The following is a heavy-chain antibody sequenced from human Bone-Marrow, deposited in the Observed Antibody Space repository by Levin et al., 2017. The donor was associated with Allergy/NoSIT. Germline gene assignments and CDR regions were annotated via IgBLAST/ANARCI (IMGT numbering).Heavy chain of an antibody. Sequence: PSETLSLTCVVSGGSISTSHWWSWVRQPPGKGLEWIGETYHTGGTHYNPSLKSRVTISVDKSKNQFSLKLASVTAADTAVYYCARGEVGGAQTDYWGQGTLVTVSS. CDR3: ARGEVGGAQTDY. CDR1: GGSISTSHW. V-gene: IGHV4-4*02. CDR2: TYHTGGT. J-gene: IGHJ4*02.